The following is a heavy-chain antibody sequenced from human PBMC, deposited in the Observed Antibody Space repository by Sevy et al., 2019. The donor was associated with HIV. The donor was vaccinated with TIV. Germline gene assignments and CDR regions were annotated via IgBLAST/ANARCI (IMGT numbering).Heavy chain of an antibody. CDR2: ISYDGSNK. CDR3: ARWRYSQGFRPPPVDY. D-gene: IGHD1-1*01. J-gene: IGHJ4*02. CDR1: GFTFSSYA. V-gene: IGHV3-30-3*01. Sequence: GGSLRLSCAASGFTFSSYAMHWVRQAPGKGLEWVAVISYDGSNKYYADSVKGRFTISRDNSKNTLYLQMNSLRAEDTAVYYCARWRYSQGFRPPPVDYWGQGTLVTVSS.